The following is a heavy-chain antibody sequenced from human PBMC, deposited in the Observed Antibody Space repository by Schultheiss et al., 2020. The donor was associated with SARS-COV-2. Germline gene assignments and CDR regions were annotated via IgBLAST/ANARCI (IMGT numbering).Heavy chain of an antibody. J-gene: IGHJ6*03. D-gene: IGHD1-1*01. CDR2: IYSGGST. CDR3: AKATDPYYYYYHIDV. V-gene: IGHV3-53*01. Sequence: GGSLRLSCAASGFTFSSSWMHWVCQAPEKGLEWVSVIYSGGSTYYADSVKGRFTISRDNSKNTLLLQMNSLRAEDTAVYYCAKATDPYYYYYHIDVWGKGTTVTVSS. CDR1: GFTFSSSW.